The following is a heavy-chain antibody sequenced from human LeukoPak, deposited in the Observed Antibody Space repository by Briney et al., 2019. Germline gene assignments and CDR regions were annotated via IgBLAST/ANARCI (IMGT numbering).Heavy chain of an antibody. J-gene: IGHJ5*02. CDR2: ISGSGGST. CDR3: ALRFLFDP. V-gene: IGHV3-23*01. Sequence: VGSLRLSCVAPGFTFSSYAMSWVRQAPGKGLEWVLAISGSGGSTYYADSVKGRFTISRDNSKNTLYLQMNSLRAEDTAVYYCALRFLFDPWGQGTLVTVSS. CDR1: GFTFSSYA. D-gene: IGHD3-3*01.